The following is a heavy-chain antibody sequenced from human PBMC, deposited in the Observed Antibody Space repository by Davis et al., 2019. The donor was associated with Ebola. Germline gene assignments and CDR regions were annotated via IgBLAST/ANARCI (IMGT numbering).Heavy chain of an antibody. D-gene: IGHD3-22*01. CDR1: GGSFSGYY. CDR3: ARGYYYDSSSFDY. Sequence: MPGGSLRLSCAVYGGSFSGYYWSWIRQPPGKGLEWIGEINHSGSTNYNPSLKSRVTISVDTSKNQFSLKLSSVTAADTAVYYCARGYYYDSSSFDYWGQGTLVTVSS. V-gene: IGHV4-34*01. CDR2: INHSGST. J-gene: IGHJ4*02.